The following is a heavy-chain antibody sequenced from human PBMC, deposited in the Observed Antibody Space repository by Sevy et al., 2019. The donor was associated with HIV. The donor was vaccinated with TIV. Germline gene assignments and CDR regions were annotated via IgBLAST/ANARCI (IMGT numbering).Heavy chain of an antibody. CDR2: ISYDGGNK. CDR3: ARDLAVYSSSSRVYGMDV. V-gene: IGHV3-30-3*01. CDR1: GFTFSSYA. D-gene: IGHD6-6*01. J-gene: IGHJ6*02. Sequence: GGSLRLSCAASGFTFSSYAMHWVRQAPGKGLEWVAVISYDGGNKYYADSVKGRFTISRDNSKNTLYLQMNSLRAEDTAVYYCARDLAVYSSSSRVYGMDVWGQGTTVTVSS.